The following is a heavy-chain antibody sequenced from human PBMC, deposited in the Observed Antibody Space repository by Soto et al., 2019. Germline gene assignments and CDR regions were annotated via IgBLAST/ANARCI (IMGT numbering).Heavy chain of an antibody. CDR2: IYYRGTT. D-gene: IGHD6-13*01. CDR3: ARVSAGVTRWFDA. V-gene: IGHV4-31*03. J-gene: IGHJ5*02. CDR1: GGSISTGVWY. Sequence: QVQLQESGPGLVKPSQTLSLTCSVSGGSISTGVWYWSWVREHPGKGLEWIGDIYYRGTTSYNPSLGSRVTISRDTSKNQVSLKVNSVNAADTAVYYCARVSAGVTRWFDAWGQGIRVTVSS.